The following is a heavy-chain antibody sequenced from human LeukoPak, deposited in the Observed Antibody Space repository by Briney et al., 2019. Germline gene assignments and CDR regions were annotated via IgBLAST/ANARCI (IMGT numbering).Heavy chain of an antibody. V-gene: IGHV4-38-2*02. CDR2: IYHSGST. J-gene: IGHJ4*02. CDR3: AREGMITFGGVIVPTLFDY. D-gene: IGHD3-16*02. Sequence: PSETLSLTCTVSGYSISSGYYWGWIRQPPGQGLEWIGSIYHSGSTYYNPSLKSRVTISVDTSKNQFALKLSSVTAADTAVYYCAREGMITFGGVIVPTLFDYWGQGTLVTVSS. CDR1: GYSISSGYY.